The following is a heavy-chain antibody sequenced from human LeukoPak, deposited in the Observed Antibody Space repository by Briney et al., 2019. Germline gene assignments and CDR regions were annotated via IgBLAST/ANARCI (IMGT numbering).Heavy chain of an antibody. CDR3: ARAPNWGPLFDY. D-gene: IGHD7-27*01. CDR2: IYYSGST. J-gene: IGHJ4*02. Sequence: SETLSLTCTVSGGSVSSGSYYWSWIRQPPGEGLEWIGYIYYSGSTNYNPSLKSRVTISVDTSKNQFSLKLSSVTAADTAVYYCARAPNWGPLFDYWGQGTLVTVSS. V-gene: IGHV4-61*01. CDR1: GGSVSSGSYY.